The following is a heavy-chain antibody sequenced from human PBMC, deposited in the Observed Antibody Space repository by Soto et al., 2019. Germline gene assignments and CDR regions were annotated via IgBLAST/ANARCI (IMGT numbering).Heavy chain of an antibody. J-gene: IGHJ4*02. D-gene: IGHD6-19*01. CDR1: GDSISSSNW. V-gene: IGHV4-4*02. CDR2: IYHSGST. Sequence: SETLSLTCAVSGDSISSSNWWSWVRQPPGKGLEWIGEIYHSGSTNYNPSLKSRVTMSVDKSKNQFSLKLSSVTAADTAVYYCARVISAWYFDYWGQGTLVTVSS. CDR3: ARVISAWYFDY.